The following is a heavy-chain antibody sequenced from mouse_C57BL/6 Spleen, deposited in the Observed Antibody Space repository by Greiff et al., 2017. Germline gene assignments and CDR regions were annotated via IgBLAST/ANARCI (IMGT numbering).Heavy chain of an antibody. D-gene: IGHD1-1*01. V-gene: IGHV1-9*01. Sequence: QVQLQQSGAELMKPGASVKLSCKATGYTFTGYWIEWVKQRPGHGLEWIGEILPGSGSTNYNEKFKGKATFTADTSSNTAYMQLSRLTTEDSAIYYCAIPDYYGSSYLYWYFDVWGTGTTVTVSS. CDR1: GYTFTGYW. CDR3: AIPDYYGSSYLYWYFDV. CDR2: ILPGSGST. J-gene: IGHJ1*03.